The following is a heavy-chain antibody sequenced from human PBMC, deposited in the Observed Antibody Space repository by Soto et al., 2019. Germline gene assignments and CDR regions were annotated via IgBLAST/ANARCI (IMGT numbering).Heavy chain of an antibody. D-gene: IGHD3-22*01. CDR2: IYYSGST. V-gene: IGHV4-61*01. J-gene: IGHJ3*02. CDR3: ARDPTLYYYDSSGFHPPQQAFAI. Sequence: QVQLQESGPGLVKPSETLSLTCTVSGGSVSSGSYYWSWIRQPPGKGLEWIGYIYYSGSTNYNPSLKRSVTISVETSKNQFSLKLSSVTAADTAVYYCARDPTLYYYDSSGFHPPQQAFAIWGQGTMVTVSS. CDR1: GGSVSSGSYY.